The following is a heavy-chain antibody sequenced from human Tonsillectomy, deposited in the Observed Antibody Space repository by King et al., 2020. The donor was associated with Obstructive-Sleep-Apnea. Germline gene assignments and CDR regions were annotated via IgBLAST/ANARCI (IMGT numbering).Heavy chain of an antibody. CDR1: GFTFSTSA. J-gene: IGHJ2*01. V-gene: IGHV3-30*04. D-gene: IGHD4-17*01. CDR2: ISNDGKNK. CDR3: ARLRVTYGDLPL. Sequence: VQLVESGGGVVQPGRSLRLSCAASGFTFSTSALHLVRQAPGKGLEWVAGISNDGKNKEYADPVKGRFTISRDNSENTLYLQTNSLRADDTALYYCARLRVTYGDLPLWGRGTLVTVSS.